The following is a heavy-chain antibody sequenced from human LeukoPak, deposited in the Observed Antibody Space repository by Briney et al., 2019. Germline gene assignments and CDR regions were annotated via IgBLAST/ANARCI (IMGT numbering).Heavy chain of an antibody. Sequence: GGSLRLSCAASGFTSNTYWMSWVRQTPGKGLEWVANIKEDGSQKNYVDSVRGRFTISRDNAKNSLYLQMNSLRAEDTAVYYCARDGFSSAINSWGQGTLVTVSS. CDR2: IKEDGSQK. CDR3: ARDGFSSAINS. V-gene: IGHV3-7*01. J-gene: IGHJ5*02. CDR1: GFTSNTYW. D-gene: IGHD2-21*02.